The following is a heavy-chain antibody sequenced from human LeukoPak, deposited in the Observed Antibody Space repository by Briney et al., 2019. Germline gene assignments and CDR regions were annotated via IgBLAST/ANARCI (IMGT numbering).Heavy chain of an antibody. D-gene: IGHD7-27*01. J-gene: IGHJ4*02. Sequence: SETLSLTCTVSGGSISSYYWSWIRQPPGKGLEWIGYIYYSGSTYYNPSLKSRVTISVDTSKNQFSLNLNSVTAADTAVYYCARQHPNWGIDYWGQGTLVTVSS. V-gene: IGHV4-59*12. CDR3: ARQHPNWGIDY. CDR2: IYYSGST. CDR1: GGSISSYY.